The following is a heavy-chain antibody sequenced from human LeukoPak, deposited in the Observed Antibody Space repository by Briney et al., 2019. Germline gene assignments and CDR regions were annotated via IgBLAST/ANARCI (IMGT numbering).Heavy chain of an antibody. CDR1: GFTFSSYA. Sequence: GGSLRLSCAASGFTFSSYAMHWVRQAPGKGLEYVSAISSNGGSTYYANSVKGRFTISRDNSKNTLYLQMGSLRAEDMAVYYCARVVVVAADNWFDPWGQGTLVTVS. V-gene: IGHV3-64*01. CDR3: ARVVVVAADNWFDP. J-gene: IGHJ5*02. CDR2: ISSNGGST. D-gene: IGHD2-15*01.